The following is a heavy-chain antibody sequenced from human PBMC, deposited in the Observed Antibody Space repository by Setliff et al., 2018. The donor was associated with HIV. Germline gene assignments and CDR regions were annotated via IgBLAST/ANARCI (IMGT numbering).Heavy chain of an antibody. D-gene: IGHD3-22*01. CDR1: GFTFSSFG. V-gene: IGHV3-30*02. Sequence: PGGSLRLSCAASGFTFSSFGMHWVRQAPGKGLEWVSFIQYDGSNKYYAESVKGRFTISRDNSKNTLYLQMNSLRAEDTAVYYCARAMVPDSSGYYRPPAFDIWGQGTMVTVSS. CDR3: ARAMVPDSSGYYRPPAFDI. CDR2: IQYDGSNK. J-gene: IGHJ3*02.